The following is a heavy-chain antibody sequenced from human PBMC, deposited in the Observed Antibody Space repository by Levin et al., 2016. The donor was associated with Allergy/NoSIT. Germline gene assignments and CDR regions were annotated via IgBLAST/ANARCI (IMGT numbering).Heavy chain of an antibody. CDR2: ISSDGSST. CDR3: ASSTLLLWFEDQIDAFDI. CDR1: GFTFSSYW. J-gene: IGHJ3*02. Sequence: GGSLRLSCAASGFTFSSYWMHWVRQVPGKGLVWVSSISSDGSSTTYADSAVGRVTISRDNAKNTVYMRVSSLRAEDTAVYYCASSTLLLWFEDQIDAFDIWGQGTMVTVSS. D-gene: IGHD3-10*01. V-gene: IGHV3-74*03.